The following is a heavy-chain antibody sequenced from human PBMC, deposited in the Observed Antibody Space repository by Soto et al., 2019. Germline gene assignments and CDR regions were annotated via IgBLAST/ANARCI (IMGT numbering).Heavy chain of an antibody. CDR1: GFTVSSNY. CDR3: ARGYWAGGMDV. J-gene: IGHJ6*02. V-gene: IGHV3-53*01. D-gene: IGHD2-8*02. Sequence: EVQLVESGGGLIQSGGSLRLSCAASGFTVSSNYMNWVRQAPGKGLEWVSVIYSDNKTYYADSVKGRFTIYRDKSKNTLYIQMNSLRAEDTAIYYCARGYWAGGMDVWGQGTTITVSS. CDR2: IYSDNKT.